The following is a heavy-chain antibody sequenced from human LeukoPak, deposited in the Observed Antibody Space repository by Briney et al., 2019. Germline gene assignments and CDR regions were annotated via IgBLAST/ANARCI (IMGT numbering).Heavy chain of an antibody. V-gene: IGHV3-66*01. J-gene: IGHJ4*02. D-gene: IGHD6-19*01. CDR1: GLTVSSSY. Sequence: PGGSLRLSCAASGLTVSSSYMHWVRQPPGKGLEWVSVIYSGGTTYYADSAKGRFTISRDNSKNTLYLQMNSLRAEDTAVYYCAREGSSGWFAYYFDYWGQGTLVTVSS. CDR3: AREGSSGWFAYYFDY. CDR2: IYSGGTT.